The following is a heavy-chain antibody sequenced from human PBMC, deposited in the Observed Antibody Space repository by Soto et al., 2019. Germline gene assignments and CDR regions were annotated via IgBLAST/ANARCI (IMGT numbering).Heavy chain of an antibody. J-gene: IGHJ6*02. Sequence: HPGGSLRLSCAASGFTFSSYAMHWVRQAPGKGLEWVAVISYDGSNKYYADSVKGRFTISRDNAKNTLYLQMNSLRAEDTAVYYCAREPRHTSGWSYYGMDVWGQGTTVTVSS. CDR2: ISYDGSNK. CDR1: GFTFSSYA. D-gene: IGHD6-19*01. V-gene: IGHV3-30-3*01. CDR3: AREPRHTSGWSYYGMDV.